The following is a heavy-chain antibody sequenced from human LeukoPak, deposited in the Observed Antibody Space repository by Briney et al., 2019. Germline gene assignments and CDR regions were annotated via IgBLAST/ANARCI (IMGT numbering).Heavy chain of an antibody. CDR2: IIPILGMA. CDR3: ARVLDYGGNFYYYFGMDV. Sequence: SVKVSCKASGGTFSSYAITWVRQAPGQGLEWMGRIIPILGMANYAQKSQGRVTITADKSTTTAYMELSSLRSEDTAVYYCARVLDYGGNFYYYFGMDVWGQGTTVTVSS. CDR1: GGTFSSYA. V-gene: IGHV1-69*04. D-gene: IGHD4-23*01. J-gene: IGHJ6*02.